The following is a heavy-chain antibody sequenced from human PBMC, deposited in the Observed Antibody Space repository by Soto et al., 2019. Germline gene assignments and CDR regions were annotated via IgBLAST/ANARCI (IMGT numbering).Heavy chain of an antibody. Sequence: QVQLQESGPGLVKPSETLSLTCTVSGGSISRYYWSWVRQPPGKGLEWIGYIYYSGSTNYNPALKSRVTISVDTSKNQFSLKLSFVTAAETAVYYCARESPVARFDYWGQGTLVTVSS. J-gene: IGHJ4*02. CDR3: ARESPVARFDY. V-gene: IGHV4-59*01. D-gene: IGHD2-15*01. CDR1: GGSISRYY. CDR2: IYYSGST.